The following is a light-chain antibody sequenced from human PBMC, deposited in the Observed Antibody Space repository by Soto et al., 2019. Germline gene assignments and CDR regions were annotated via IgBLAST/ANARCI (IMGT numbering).Light chain of an antibody. J-gene: IGKJ2*01. CDR2: AAS. CDR1: QSISSY. V-gene: IGKV1-39*01. Sequence: DIQMTQSPSSLSASVGDRVTITCRASQSISSYLNWYQQKPGKAPKLLIYAASSLQSGVPSRFSGSGSGTDFTLTISSLQPEDFATYYCQQSYGTPPGTFGQGTKLEIK. CDR3: QQSYGTPPGT.